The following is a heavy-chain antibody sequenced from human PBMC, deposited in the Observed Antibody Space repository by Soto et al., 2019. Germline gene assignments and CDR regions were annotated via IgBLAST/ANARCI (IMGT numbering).Heavy chain of an antibody. J-gene: IGHJ4*02. D-gene: IGHD3-22*01. Sequence: ASVKVSCKASGYTFTSYGISWVRQAPGQGLEWMGWISAYNGNTNYAQKLQGRVTMTTDTSTSTAYMELRSLRSDDTAVYYCARDRKIYYDSSGYSFDYWGQGTLVTVSS. CDR3: ARDRKIYYDSSGYSFDY. V-gene: IGHV1-18*04. CDR2: ISAYNGNT. CDR1: GYTFTSYG.